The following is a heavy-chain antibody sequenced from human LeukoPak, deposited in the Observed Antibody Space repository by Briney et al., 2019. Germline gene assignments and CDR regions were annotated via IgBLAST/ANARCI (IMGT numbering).Heavy chain of an antibody. CDR2: MNGSGTSI. Sequence: QPGGSLRLSCAASGFTFGTYAMSWVRQDPRKGLEWVSGMNGSGTSIYYADAVKGRFTISRDNSKNTLFLQMNSLRAEDTAVYYCARGDSNYVMYYFDYWGQGTLVTVSS. J-gene: IGHJ4*02. D-gene: IGHD4-11*01. CDR1: GFTFGTYA. V-gene: IGHV3-23*01. CDR3: ARGDSNYVMYYFDY.